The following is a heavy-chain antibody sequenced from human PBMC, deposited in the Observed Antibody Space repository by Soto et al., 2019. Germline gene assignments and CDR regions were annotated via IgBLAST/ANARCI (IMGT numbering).Heavy chain of an antibody. Sequence: MQMVESGGGSVQPGGSLRLSCAASGFPFSHYWMHWVRQTPGKGLVWVSRINPAGTITNYADSVEGRFTISRDNADSALSPHVNSLSAEDTPIYYSRSDAFGLRDTGGQGTLVTVSS. D-gene: IGHD3-16*01. CDR1: GFPFSHYW. CDR3: RSDAFGLRDT. J-gene: IGHJ4*02. V-gene: IGHV3-74*01. CDR2: INPAGTIT.